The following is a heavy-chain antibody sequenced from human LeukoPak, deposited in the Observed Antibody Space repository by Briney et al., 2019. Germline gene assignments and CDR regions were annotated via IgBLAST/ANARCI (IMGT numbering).Heavy chain of an antibody. D-gene: IGHD3-22*01. J-gene: IGHJ4*02. CDR1: GFTFSSYW. V-gene: IGHV3-7*01. CDR3: ARDVGYYDSSGYCDY. CDR2: IKQDGSEK. Sequence: GGSLRLSCAASGFTFSSYWMSWVRQAPGKGLEWVANIKQDGSEKYYVDSVKGRFTISRDNAKNSLYLQMNSLRAEDTAVYYCARDVGYYDSSGYCDYWGQGTLATVSS.